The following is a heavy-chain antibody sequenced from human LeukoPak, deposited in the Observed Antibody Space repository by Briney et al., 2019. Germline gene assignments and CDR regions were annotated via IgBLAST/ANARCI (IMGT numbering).Heavy chain of an antibody. J-gene: IGHJ5*02. CDR1: GFTFSNYA. V-gene: IGHV3-23*01. CDR2: IGGSGITT. D-gene: IGHD2/OR15-2a*01. Sequence: GGSLRLSCVASGFTFSNYAMTWVRQAPGKGLEWVSGIGGSGITTYYADSVKGRFTISRDNSKNTLYLQMNSLRAEDTALYYCAKDVKRRDVWFDPWGQGILVTVSS. CDR3: AKDVKRRDVWFDP.